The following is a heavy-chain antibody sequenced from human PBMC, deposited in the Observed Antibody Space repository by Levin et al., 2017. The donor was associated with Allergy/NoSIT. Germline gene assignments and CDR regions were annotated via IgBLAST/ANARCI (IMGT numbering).Heavy chain of an antibody. D-gene: IGHD4-17*01. CDR1: GYTFTSYG. CDR2: ISGYNGNT. V-gene: IGHV1-18*01. Sequence: ASVKVSCKASGYTFTSYGISWVRQAPGQGFEWMGWISGYNGNTKYAEKFQGRVTMTTDTSTSTTYMELRSLRSDDTAVYYCARESARDYGDYVDYWGQGTLVTVSS. CDR3: ARESARDYGDYVDY. J-gene: IGHJ4*02.